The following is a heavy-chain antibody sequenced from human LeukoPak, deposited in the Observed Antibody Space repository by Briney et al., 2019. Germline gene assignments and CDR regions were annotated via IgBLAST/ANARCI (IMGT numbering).Heavy chain of an antibody. CDR1: GFTFSSYA. D-gene: IGHD3-9*01. CDR2: ISGSGGST. CDR3: ARGEGILTGMDV. J-gene: IGHJ6*04. Sequence: GGSLRLSCAASGFTFSSYAMSWVRQAPGKGLEWVSAISGSGGSTYYADSVKGRFTISRDNSKNTLYLQMNSLRAEDTAVYYCARGEGILTGMDVWGKGTTVTISS. V-gene: IGHV3-23*01.